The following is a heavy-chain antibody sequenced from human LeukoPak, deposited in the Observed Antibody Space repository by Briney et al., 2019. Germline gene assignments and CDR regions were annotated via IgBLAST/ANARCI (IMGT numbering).Heavy chain of an antibody. V-gene: IGHV3-48*04. D-gene: IGHD3-22*01. J-gene: IGHJ4*02. CDR1: GFTFSSYS. CDR3: ARDPDFHDSSGGVDY. CDR2: ISSSSTI. Sequence: GGSLRLSCAASGFTFSSYSMNWVRQAPGKGLEWVSYISSSSTIYYADSVKGRFTISRDNAKNSLYLQMNSLRAEDTAVYYCARDPDFHDSSGGVDYWGQGTLVTVSS.